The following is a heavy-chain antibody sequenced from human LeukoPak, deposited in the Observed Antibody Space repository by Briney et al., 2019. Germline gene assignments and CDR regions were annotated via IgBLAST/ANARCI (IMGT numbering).Heavy chain of an antibody. V-gene: IGHV3-11*04. CDR3: ASLTPGWFGEWPFAAFDI. J-gene: IGHJ3*02. CDR1: GFTFSDYY. D-gene: IGHD3-10*01. CDR2: ISSSGSTI. Sequence: PGGSLRLSCAASGFTFSDYYMSWIRQAPGKGLEWVSYISSSGSTIYYADSVKGRFTISRDNARNSLYLQMNSLRAEDTAVYYCASLTPGWFGEWPFAAFDIWGQGTVVTVSS.